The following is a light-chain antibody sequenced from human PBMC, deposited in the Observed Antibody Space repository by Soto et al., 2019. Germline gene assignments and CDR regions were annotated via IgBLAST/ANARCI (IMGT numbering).Light chain of an antibody. CDR2: VAS. Sequence: DIQMTQSPSSLSASVGDRVTITCRARQSIATYLNWYQQNSGNAPNLLIYVASTLQSGVPSRFSGSGSGTDFTLTISSLQPEDFATYYCQQTYRTPRPFGQGTKVEIK. CDR3: QQTYRTPRP. J-gene: IGKJ1*01. CDR1: QSIATY. V-gene: IGKV1-39*01.